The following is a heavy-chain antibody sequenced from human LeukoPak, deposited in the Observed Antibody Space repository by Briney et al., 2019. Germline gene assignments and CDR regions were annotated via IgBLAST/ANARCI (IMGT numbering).Heavy chain of an antibody. CDR2: IKAGNGDT. CDR3: GRDDCGDTCYPGGY. J-gene: IGHJ4*02. Sequence: ASVKVSCKASGYIFTKYVVHWVRQAPGQRPEWMGWIKAGNGDTKYSQNFQDRLTITRDTSASTVYMELSSLTSEDTALYYCGRDDCGDTCYPGGYWGQGTLVTVSS. V-gene: IGHV1-3*01. CDR1: GYIFTKYV. D-gene: IGHD2-21*01.